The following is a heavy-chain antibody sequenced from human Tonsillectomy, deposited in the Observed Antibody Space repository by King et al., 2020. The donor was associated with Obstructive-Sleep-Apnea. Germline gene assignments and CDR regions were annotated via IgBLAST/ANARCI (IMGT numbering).Heavy chain of an antibody. V-gene: IGHV3-48*04. J-gene: IGHJ4*02. Sequence: VQLVESGGGLVQPGGCLRLSCAASGFTFSIYNMNWVRQAPGKGLGWVSYISSGSNTIYYTDSVKGRFTISRDNANNSLFLQMTNLRVDVTALYFCAGDFDGKSYSDYWGQGTLVTVSS. CDR1: GFTFSIYN. CDR3: AGDFDGKSYSDY. CDR2: ISSGSNTI. D-gene: IGHD3-9*01.